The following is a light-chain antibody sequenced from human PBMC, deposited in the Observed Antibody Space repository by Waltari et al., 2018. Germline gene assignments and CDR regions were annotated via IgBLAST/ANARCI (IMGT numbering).Light chain of an antibody. CDR3: QQTYSTPRT. CDR2: AAS. Sequence: DIQMTQSPSSLSASVGDRVTISCRASQSISSYLNLYQQKLGKAPKLLIYAASSLQSGVPSRFSGSGSATDFTLIISSLQPEDFATYYCQQTYSTPRTFGQGTKVEIK. V-gene: IGKV1-39*01. CDR1: QSISSY. J-gene: IGKJ1*01.